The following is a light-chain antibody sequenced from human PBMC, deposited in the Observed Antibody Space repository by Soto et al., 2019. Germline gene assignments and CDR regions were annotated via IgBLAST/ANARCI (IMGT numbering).Light chain of an antibody. V-gene: IGLV1-44*01. J-gene: IGLJ1*01. CDR2: SYN. CDR3: AAWDDSLNGYV. CDR1: SSNIGTES. Sequence: QSALTQPPSTSGTPGQRVTISCSGSSSNIGTESVNWYQQLPGTAPKLLIYSYNQRPSGVPDRFSGSKSGTSASLAISGLQSEDEADYICAAWDDSLNGYVFGTGTQLTVL.